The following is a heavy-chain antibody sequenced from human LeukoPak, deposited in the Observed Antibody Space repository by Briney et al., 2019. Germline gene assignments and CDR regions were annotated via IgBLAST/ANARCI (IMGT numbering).Heavy chain of an antibody. D-gene: IGHD2-2*01. CDR1: GGSFSGYY. V-gene: IGHV4-34*01. Sequence: MPSETLSLTCAVYGGSFSGYYWSWIRQPPGKGLEWIGEINHSGSTNYNPSLKSRVTISVDTSKNQFSLKLSSVTAADTAVYYCARGRRVVPGAFDTWGQGTMVTVSS. J-gene: IGHJ3*02. CDR3: ARGRRVVPGAFDT. CDR2: INHSGST.